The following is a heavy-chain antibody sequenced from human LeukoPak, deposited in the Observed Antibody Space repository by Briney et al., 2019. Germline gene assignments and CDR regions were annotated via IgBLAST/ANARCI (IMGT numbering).Heavy chain of an antibody. CDR3: ARDGSEEQQLVPPWFDP. CDR1: GFTFSSYS. CDR2: ISSSSSYI. Sequence: GGSLRLSCAASGFTFSSYSMNWVRQAPGKGLEWVSSISSSSSYIYYADSVKGRFTISRDNAKNSLYLQMNSLRAEDTAVYYCARDGSEEQQLVPPWFDPWGQGTLVTVSS. D-gene: IGHD6-13*01. J-gene: IGHJ5*02. V-gene: IGHV3-21*01.